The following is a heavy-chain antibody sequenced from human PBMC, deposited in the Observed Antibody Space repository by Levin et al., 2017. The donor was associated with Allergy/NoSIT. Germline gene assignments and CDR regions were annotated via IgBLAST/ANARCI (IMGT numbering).Heavy chain of an antibody. V-gene: IGHV4-59*01. D-gene: IGHD3-3*01. CDR3: ERYYGFWSGNYFDY. CDR1: GGSINSYF. Sequence: SETLSLTCTVSGGSINSYFWSWIRQPPGKGLEWIGDISYSGSTNYNPSFKSRVTISVDTSKKQFSLKLNSVTAADTAVYYCERYYGFWSGNYFDYWGQGNLVPVSS. J-gene: IGHJ4*02. CDR2: ISYSGST.